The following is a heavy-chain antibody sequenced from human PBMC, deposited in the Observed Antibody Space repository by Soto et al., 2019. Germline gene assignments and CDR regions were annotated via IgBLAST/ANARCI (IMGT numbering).Heavy chain of an antibody. CDR3: ARDSRIAARVEYYFDY. J-gene: IGHJ4*02. CDR1: GGSISSYY. D-gene: IGHD6-6*01. CDR2: IYYSGST. V-gene: IGHV4-59*01. Sequence: SETLSLTCTVSGGSISSYYWSWIRQPPGKGLEWIGYIYYSGSTNYNPSLKSRVTISVDTSKNQFSLKLSSVTAADTAVYYCARDSRIAARVEYYFDYWGQGTLVTVSS.